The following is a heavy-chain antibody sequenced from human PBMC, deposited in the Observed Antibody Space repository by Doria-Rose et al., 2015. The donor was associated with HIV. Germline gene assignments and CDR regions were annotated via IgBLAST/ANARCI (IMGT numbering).Heavy chain of an antibody. CDR2: IWYDGSNT. V-gene: IGHV3-33*03. D-gene: IGHD3-22*01. CDR3: VKDHGPPYDSSGAASHAVSEGDY. Sequence: QVQLVQSGGGVVQPGRSPRLSCAASGFIFSSYGMHWVRQAPGKGLEWVAVIWYDGSNTHYTDSVRGRFTMSRDNSKNTLYLEMNSLRVEDTAVYYCVKDHGPPYDSSGAASHAVSEGDYWGQGTLVTV. CDR1: GFIFSSYG. J-gene: IGHJ4*02.